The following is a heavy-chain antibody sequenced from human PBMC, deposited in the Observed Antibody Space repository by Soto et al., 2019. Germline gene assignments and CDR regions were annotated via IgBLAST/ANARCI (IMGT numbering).Heavy chain of an antibody. V-gene: IGHV1-58*02. CDR2: IVVGSGNT. Sequence: QMQLVQSGPEVKKPGTSVKVSCKASGFTFTSSAMQWVRQARGQRLEWIGWIVVGSGNTNYAQKFQERVTITRDMSTSTAYMELSSLRSEDTAVYYCATRGVVVPAAIGGFYYYYGMDVWGQGTTVTVSS. CDR1: GFTFTSSA. J-gene: IGHJ6*02. CDR3: ATRGVVVPAAIGGFYYYYGMDV. D-gene: IGHD2-2*01.